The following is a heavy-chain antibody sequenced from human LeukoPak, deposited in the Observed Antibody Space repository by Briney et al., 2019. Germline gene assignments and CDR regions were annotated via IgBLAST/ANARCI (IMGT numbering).Heavy chain of an antibody. J-gene: IGHJ3*02. CDR3: ARENDFDAFDI. CDR2: IYYSGST. D-gene: IGHD2-21*02. V-gene: IGHV4-59*01. Sequence: SETLPLTCTVSGGSISSYYWSWIRQPPGKGLEWIGYIYYSGSTNYNPSLKSRVTISVDTSKNQFSLKLSSVTAADTAVYYCARENDFDAFDIWGQGTMVTVSS. CDR1: GGSISSYY.